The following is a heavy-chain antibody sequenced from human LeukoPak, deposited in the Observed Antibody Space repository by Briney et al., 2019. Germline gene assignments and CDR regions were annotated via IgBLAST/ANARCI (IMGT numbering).Heavy chain of an antibody. CDR1: GFTFSSYA. Sequence: PGGSLRLSCAASGFTFSSYAMSWVRQAPGKGLEWVSAISGSGGSTYYADSVKGRFTISRDNSKNTLYLQINSLRAEDTAVYYCAKAHYVGYYYYYGMDVWGQGTTVTVSS. CDR3: AKAHYVGYYYYYGMDV. CDR2: ISGSGGST. J-gene: IGHJ6*02. D-gene: IGHD4-17*01. V-gene: IGHV3-23*01.